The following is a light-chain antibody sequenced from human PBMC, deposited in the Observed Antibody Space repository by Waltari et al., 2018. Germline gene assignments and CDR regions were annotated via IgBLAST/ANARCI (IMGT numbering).Light chain of an antibody. CDR1: KLGHKY. CDR3: QTWDSSTAYWV. V-gene: IGLV3-1*01. Sequence: SYEVTQPPSVSVSPGQTASITCSGDKLGHKYASWYQQKPGQSPVMVIYQDIKRPSGIPERFSGSHSGNTATLTSSGTQAMDEADYYCQTWDSSTAYWVFGGGTKLTVL. CDR2: QDI. J-gene: IGLJ3*02.